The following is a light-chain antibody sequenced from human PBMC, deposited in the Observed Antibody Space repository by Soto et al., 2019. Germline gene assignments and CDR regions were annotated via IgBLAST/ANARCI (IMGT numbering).Light chain of an antibody. Sequence: DIQMTQSPSTLSASVGDRVTITCRASQSISSWLAWYQQKPGKAPKLLIYDASSLESGVPSRFSGSGSWTEFTLTISSLQPDDFATYYCQQYNSYLYTFGQGTKLEIK. CDR2: DAS. J-gene: IGKJ2*01. V-gene: IGKV1-5*01. CDR1: QSISSW. CDR3: QQYNSYLYT.